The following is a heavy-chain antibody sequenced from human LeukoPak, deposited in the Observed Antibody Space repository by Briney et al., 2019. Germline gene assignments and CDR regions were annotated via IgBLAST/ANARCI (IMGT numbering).Heavy chain of an antibody. CDR1: GFTFSSYG. D-gene: IGHD3-22*01. V-gene: IGHV3-30*18. CDR3: AKPHYYDSSGYYYEDY. Sequence: GRSLILSCAASGFTFSSYGMHWVRQAPGKGLEWVAVITYRGSNKYYAYSVKGRFTISKDNYKNTLYLQMNSLRAEDTAVYYCAKPHYYDSSGYYYEDYWGQRTLVTVSS. J-gene: IGHJ4*02. CDR2: ITYRGSNK.